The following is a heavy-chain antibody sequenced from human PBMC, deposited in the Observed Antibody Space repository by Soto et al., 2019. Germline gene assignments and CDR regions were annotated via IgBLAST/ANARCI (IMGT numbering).Heavy chain of an antibody. D-gene: IGHD3-10*01. V-gene: IGHV5-51*01. CDR3: ARQAHYYGSGKPGDYYYYGMDV. CDR1: GYSFISYR. J-gene: IGHJ6*02. Sequence: PGESLKISCKASGYSFISYRIGWVRQMPGKGLEWMGIIYPGDSDTTYSPSFQGQVTISADKSISTAYLQWSSLKASDTAMYYCARQAHYYGSGKPGDYYYYGMDVWGQGTTVTVSS. CDR2: IYPGDSDT.